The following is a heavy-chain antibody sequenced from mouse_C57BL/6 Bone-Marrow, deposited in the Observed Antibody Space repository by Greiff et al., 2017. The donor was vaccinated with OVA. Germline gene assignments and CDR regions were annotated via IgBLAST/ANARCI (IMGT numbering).Heavy chain of an antibody. CDR1: GYAFSSYW. J-gene: IGHJ4*01. Sequence: VQLQQSGAELVKPGASVKISCKASGYAFSSYWMNWVKQRPGTGLEWIGQIYPGDGDTNYNGKFKGKATLTADKSSSTAYMQLSSLTSEDSAVYFCARGYLYYAMDYWGQGTSVTVSS. V-gene: IGHV1-80*01. CDR2: IYPGDGDT. CDR3: ARGYLYYAMDY. D-gene: IGHD5-1*01.